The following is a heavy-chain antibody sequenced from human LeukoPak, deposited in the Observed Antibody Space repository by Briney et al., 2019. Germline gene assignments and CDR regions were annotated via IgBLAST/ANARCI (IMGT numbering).Heavy chain of an antibody. Sequence: GGSLRLSCAASGFTFSDYYMSWIRQAPGKGLEWVSYISSSSSYTNYADSVKGRFTISRDNAKNSLYLQMNSLRAEDTAVYYCARALAVDGPFDYWGQGTLVTVSS. D-gene: IGHD6-19*01. CDR3: ARALAVDGPFDY. J-gene: IGHJ4*02. CDR2: ISSSSSYT. V-gene: IGHV3-11*06. CDR1: GFTFSDYY.